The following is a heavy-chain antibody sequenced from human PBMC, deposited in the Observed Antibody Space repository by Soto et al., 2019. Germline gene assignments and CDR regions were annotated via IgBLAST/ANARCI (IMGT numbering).Heavy chain of an antibody. J-gene: IGHJ4*02. V-gene: IGHV4-34*01. D-gene: IGHD2-8*02. CDR2: INHSGST. CDR3: ARGPWCTSDRCSSIAGLGY. Sequence: SETLSLTCAVYGGSFSGYYWSWIRQPPGKGLEWIGEINHSGSTNYDPSLKSRITISIDMSQNQFSLKMTSVTAADTAVYYCARGPWCTSDRCSSIAGLGYWGQGTLVTVSS. CDR1: GGSFSGYY.